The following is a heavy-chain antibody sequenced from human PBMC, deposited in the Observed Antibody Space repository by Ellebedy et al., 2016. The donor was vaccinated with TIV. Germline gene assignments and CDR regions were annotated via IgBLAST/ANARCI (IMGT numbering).Heavy chain of an antibody. V-gene: IGHV4-31*03. J-gene: IGHJ5*02. CDR1: GGSISSSGYY. CDR2: NSYDGYT. D-gene: IGHD4-11*01. CDR3: ARAKTDFSSFGWFDP. Sequence: MPSETLSLTCSVSGGSISSSGYYRNWFRQYPEKGLEWIGYNSYDGYTNYNPSLRSRAAVLLDVSNNQFSLKLSSVTAADTAVYYCARAKTDFSSFGWFDPWGQGTLVTVSS.